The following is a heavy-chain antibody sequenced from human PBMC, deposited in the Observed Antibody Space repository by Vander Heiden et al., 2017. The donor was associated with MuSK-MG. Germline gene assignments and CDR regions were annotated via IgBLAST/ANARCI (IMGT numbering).Heavy chain of an antibody. CDR2: INWNGDTT. CDR3: ARGRPRSTMNDYDTIHPGTDGCDP. V-gene: IGHV3-20*04. Sequence: EVQLVESGGGVVRPGGSLRRSCEASGFTFDDYGRGWVRQAPGKGLEWVSGINWNGDTTIYADSVKGRCTISRDNAEISLFLQMESLGAEDTAFYYCARGRPRSTMNDYDTIHPGTDGCDPWGQGTLGNVSS. J-gene: IGHJ5*02. CDR1: GFTFDDYG. D-gene: IGHD3-22*01.